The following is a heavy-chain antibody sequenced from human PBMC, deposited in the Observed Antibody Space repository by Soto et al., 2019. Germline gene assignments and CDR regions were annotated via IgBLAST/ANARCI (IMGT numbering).Heavy chain of an antibody. CDR3: ATQRPGRHWNYHDY. D-gene: IGHD1-1*01. CDR2: FDPEDGET. CDR1: GYTLTELS. V-gene: IGHV1-24*01. Sequence: ASVKVSCKVSGYTLTELSMHWVRQAPGKGLEWMGGFDPEDGETIYAQKFQGRVTMTEDTSTDTAYMELSSLRSEDTAVYDCATQRPGRHWNYHDYWGQGTLVTVSS. J-gene: IGHJ4*02.